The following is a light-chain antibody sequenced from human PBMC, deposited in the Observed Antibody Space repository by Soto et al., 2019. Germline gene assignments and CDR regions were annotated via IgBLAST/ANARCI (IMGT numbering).Light chain of an antibody. CDR2: EVS. CDR3: ISYAGSNNLV. CDR1: SSDVGGYNY. Sequence: QSALTQPPSASGSPGQSVTISCTGTSSDVGGYNYVSWYQQHPGKVPKLMIYEVSKRPSGVPDRFSGSKSGNTASLTVSGLQAEEEADYYCISYAGSNNLVFGGGTKVTVL. V-gene: IGLV2-8*01. J-gene: IGLJ2*01.